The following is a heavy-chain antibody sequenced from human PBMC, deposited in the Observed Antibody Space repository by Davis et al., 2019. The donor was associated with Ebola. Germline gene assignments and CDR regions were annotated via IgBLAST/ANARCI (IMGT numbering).Heavy chain of an antibody. CDR3: ASSYGMDV. CDR2: IKEDGSEK. Sequence: GESLKISCTASRFTFSNFWMSWVRQAPGKGLEWVANIKEDGSEKHYVDSVKGRFTISRDNAKNSLYVQMNSLRAEDTAVYYCASSYGMDVWGKGTTVTVSS. J-gene: IGHJ6*04. V-gene: IGHV3-7*01. CDR1: RFTFSNFW.